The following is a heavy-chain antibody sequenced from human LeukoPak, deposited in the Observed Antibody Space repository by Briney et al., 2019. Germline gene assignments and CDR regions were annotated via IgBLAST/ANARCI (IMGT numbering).Heavy chain of an antibody. D-gene: IGHD5-24*01. CDR2: IYHSGST. Sequence: SETLSLTRSVSGGSINSDYWNWIRQPPGKGLEWIGYIYHSGSTNYNPSLKSRVTISIDKSKKQFSLKLISVTAADTAIYYCARVGGMTTINNAAFDIWGQGTMVTVSS. V-gene: IGHV4-59*01. CDR1: GGSINSDY. J-gene: IGHJ3*02. CDR3: ARVGGMTTINNAAFDI.